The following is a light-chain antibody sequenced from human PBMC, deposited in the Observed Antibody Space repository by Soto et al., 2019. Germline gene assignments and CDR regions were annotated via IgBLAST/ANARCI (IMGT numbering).Light chain of an antibody. CDR1: QSVSSRN. V-gene: IGKV3-20*01. Sequence: EIVLTQSPGTLSLSPGERTTLSCRASQSVSSRNLGWYQQKPGQAPRLLIYGASNRATGIPDRFSGSVSGTDITLTISRLEPEDFAVYYCQQYGSLSLTFGGGTKVEIK. CDR2: GAS. J-gene: IGKJ4*01. CDR3: QQYGSLSLT.